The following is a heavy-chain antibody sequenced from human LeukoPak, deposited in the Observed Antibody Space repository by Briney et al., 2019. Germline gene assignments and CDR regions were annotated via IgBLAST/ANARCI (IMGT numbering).Heavy chain of an antibody. V-gene: IGHV3-23*01. Sequence: GALRLSCAASGFTFSSYAMSWVRQAPGKGLEWVSAISGSGGSTYYADSVKGRFTISRDNSKNTLYLQMNSLRAEDTAVYYCAKDRCSNGIGCYYYYMDVWGKGTTVTISS. CDR3: AKDRCSNGIGCYYYYMDV. CDR2: ISGSGGST. CDR1: GFTFSSYA. D-gene: IGHD2-8*01. J-gene: IGHJ6*03.